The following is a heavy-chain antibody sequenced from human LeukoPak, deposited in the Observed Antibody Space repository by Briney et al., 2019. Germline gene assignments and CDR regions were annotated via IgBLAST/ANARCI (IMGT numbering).Heavy chain of an antibody. V-gene: IGHV4-4*07. D-gene: IGHD3-10*01. Sequence: KPSETLSLTCSVSGGSISNLYLSWIRQPAGKGLVWIGRIYVSGRTDYNPSLRSRVTMSVDTSKNQLSLRVRSVTAADTGVYYCARDSGTTGEVKFDPWGQGTLVTVSS. CDR1: GGSISNLY. J-gene: IGHJ5*02. CDR3: ARDSGTTGEVKFDP. CDR2: IYVSGRT.